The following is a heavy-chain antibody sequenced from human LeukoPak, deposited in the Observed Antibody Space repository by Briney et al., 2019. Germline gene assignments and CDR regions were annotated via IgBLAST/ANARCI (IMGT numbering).Heavy chain of an antibody. CDR3: ARAVHYSSSWPLFDY. J-gene: IGHJ4*02. CDR1: GDSLSSGGYS. Sequence: PSETLSLTCEVSGDSLSSGGYSWSWIRRPPGKGLEWIGYIRYSGSTYYNPSLKSRLTMSVEASKTQFSLRLNSVTTADTAVYYCARAVHYSSSWPLFDYWGQGTLVTVSS. D-gene: IGHD6-13*01. V-gene: IGHV4-30-4*07. CDR2: IRYSGST.